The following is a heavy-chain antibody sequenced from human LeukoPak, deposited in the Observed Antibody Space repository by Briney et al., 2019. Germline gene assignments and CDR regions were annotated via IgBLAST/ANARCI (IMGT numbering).Heavy chain of an antibody. J-gene: IGHJ6*02. CDR3: ARVRGELRVPADIFDGMGV. CDR1: GISFGSYW. CDR2: IGQNGTET. Sequence: GGSLRLSCAASGISFGSYWVTWVRQAPGKGLEWVANIGQNGTETVYVGSVKGRFTISRDNSKNTLYLQMSSLRAEDTAVYYCARVRGELRVPADIFDGMGVWGQGTTVPVSS. D-gene: IGHD2-2*01. V-gene: IGHV3-7*01.